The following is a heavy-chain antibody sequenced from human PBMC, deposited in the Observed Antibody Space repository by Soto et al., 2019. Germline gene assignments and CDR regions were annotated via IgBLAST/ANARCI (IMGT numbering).Heavy chain of an antibody. CDR1: GYTFTDYY. V-gene: IGHV1-2*02. CDR3: GRGVSGTFGGNWVDP. J-gene: IGHJ5*02. D-gene: IGHD1-26*01. CDR2: IRPNSGNT. Sequence: QVQLMQSGAEVKRPGASVRVSCKAAGYTFTDYYIHWVRQAPGQGLEWVGWIRPNSGNTNYAQKFQGGVTMTRDTSISTAYMDLTRLTSDDTAVYYCGRGVSGTFGGNWVDPWGQGTLVTVSS.